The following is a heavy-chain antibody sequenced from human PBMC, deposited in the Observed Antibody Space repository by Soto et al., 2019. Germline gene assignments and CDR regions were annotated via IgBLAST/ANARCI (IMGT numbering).Heavy chain of an antibody. Sequence: SVKVSCKASGGTFSSYAISWVRQAPGQGLEWMGGIIPIFGTANYAQKFQGRVTITADKSTSTAYMELSSLRSEDTAVYYCARVYSSSFYYYYYGMDVRGQGTTVTVSS. V-gene: IGHV1-69*06. D-gene: IGHD6-6*01. CDR1: GGTFSSYA. J-gene: IGHJ6*02. CDR3: ARVYSSSFYYYYYGMDV. CDR2: IIPIFGTA.